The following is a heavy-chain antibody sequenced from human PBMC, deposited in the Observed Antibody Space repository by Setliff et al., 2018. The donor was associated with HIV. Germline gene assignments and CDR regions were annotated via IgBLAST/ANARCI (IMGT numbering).Heavy chain of an antibody. J-gene: IGHJ3*02. CDR1: GYSSTSYF. D-gene: IGHD2-2*01. CDR3: ARAGGGATDQAFDI. Sequence: GASVKVSCKAFGYSSTSYFLHWVRQAPGQGLEWLGIIDPNGGATNNAQKLQGRLTVTTDTSTSTLYMELSNLRSDDTAVYYCARAGGGATDQAFDIWGQGTMVTVSS. V-gene: IGHV1-46*01. CDR2: IDPNGGAT.